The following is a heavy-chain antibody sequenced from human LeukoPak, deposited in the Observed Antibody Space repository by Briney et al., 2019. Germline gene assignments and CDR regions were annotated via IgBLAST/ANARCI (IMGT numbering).Heavy chain of an antibody. J-gene: IGHJ4*02. CDR1: GGSISSNSYY. V-gene: IGHV4-39*07. CDR2: IYYSGST. D-gene: IGHD3-22*01. Sequence: SETLSLTCTVSGGSISSNSYYWGWIRQPPGKGLEWIGSIYYSGSTYYIPSLNIRVTISVDTSKNQFSLNLRSVAAADTAVYYCAREILYDSTGYYLWGQGTLVTVSS. CDR3: AREILYDSTGYYL.